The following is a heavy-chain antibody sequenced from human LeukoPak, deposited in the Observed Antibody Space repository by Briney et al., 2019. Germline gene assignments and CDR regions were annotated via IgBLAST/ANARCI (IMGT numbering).Heavy chain of an antibody. CDR2: GYYSRSN. Sequence: SSETMSLTCTVSGGSISSGDYYLRWIRQPPVKGLEWIGYGYYSRSNYYNPSLKSRVTISVDTSKNQFSLKLSSVTAADTAVYYCARATWELPHFDYWGQGTLVTVPS. V-gene: IGHV4-30-4*08. CDR3: ARATWELPHFDY. D-gene: IGHD1-26*01. CDR1: GGSISSGDYY. J-gene: IGHJ4*02.